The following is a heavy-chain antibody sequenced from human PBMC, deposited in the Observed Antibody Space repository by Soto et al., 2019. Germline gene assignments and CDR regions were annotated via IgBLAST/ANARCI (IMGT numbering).Heavy chain of an antibody. D-gene: IGHD3-10*01. CDR3: ARSYYGSGIMGY. V-gene: IGHV3-30-3*01. CDR1: GFTFSSYA. J-gene: IGHJ4*02. CDR2: ISYDGSNK. Sequence: QVQLVESGGGVVQPGRSLRLSCAASGFTFSSYAMHWVRQAPGKGLEWVAVISYDGSNKYYADSVKGRFTISRDNSKNTLYLQMNSLRAEATTLYYCARSYYGSGIMGYWGQGTLVTVSS.